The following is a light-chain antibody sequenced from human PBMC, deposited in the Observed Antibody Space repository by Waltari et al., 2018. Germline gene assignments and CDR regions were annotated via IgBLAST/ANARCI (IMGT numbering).Light chain of an antibody. Sequence: QSVLTQPPSASGTPGQRVTISCSGSSSTIGSNTVNWYQHLPGTAPKLLIYSNNQRPSGVPDRFSGSKSGTSASLAISGLQSEDEADYYCAAWDDSLNGLWVFGGGTKLTVL. CDR3: AAWDDSLNGLWV. J-gene: IGLJ3*02. V-gene: IGLV1-44*01. CDR2: SNN. CDR1: SSTIGSNT.